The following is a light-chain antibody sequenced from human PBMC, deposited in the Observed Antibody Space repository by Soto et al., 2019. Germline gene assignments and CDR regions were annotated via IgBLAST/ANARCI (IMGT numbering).Light chain of an antibody. V-gene: IGKV3-11*01. Sequence: EIVLTQSPATLSLSPGERATLSCRASQSVSSYLAWYQQKPGQAPRLLIYDASNRATGIPARFSGSGSGTDFTLTISSLEPEDFAVYYCQQRSNFGRGTKVEIK. CDR1: QSVSSY. J-gene: IGKJ4*01. CDR2: DAS. CDR3: QQRSN.